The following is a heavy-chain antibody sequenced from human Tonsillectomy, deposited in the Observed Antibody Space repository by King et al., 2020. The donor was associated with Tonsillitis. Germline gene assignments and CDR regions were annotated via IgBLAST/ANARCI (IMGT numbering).Heavy chain of an antibody. CDR3: AKPIEYPSYYFDY. CDR2: ISGSGGST. J-gene: IGHJ4*02. D-gene: IGHD2/OR15-2a*01. V-gene: IGHV3-23*04. Sequence: EVQLVESGGRLVQRGGSLRLSCAASGFTFSSYAMSWVRQAPGKGLEWVSGISGSGGSTCYADSVKGRFTISRDNSKNTLYLQMSSLRAEDTAVYYCAKPIEYPSYYFDYWGQGTLVTVSS. CDR1: GFTFSSYA.